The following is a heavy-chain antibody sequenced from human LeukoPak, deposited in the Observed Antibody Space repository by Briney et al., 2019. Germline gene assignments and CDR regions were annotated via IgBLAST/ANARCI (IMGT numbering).Heavy chain of an antibody. CDR2: INPNSGGT. CDR3: AREPRDYYDSSGYYNWFDP. CDR1: GYTFTGYY. D-gene: IGHD3-22*01. Sequence: ASVKVSCKASGYTFTGYYMHWVRQAPGQGLEWMGWINPNSGGTNYAQKFQGRVTMTRDTSISTAYMELSRPRSDDTAVYYCAREPRDYYDSSGYYNWFDPWGQGTLVTVSS. J-gene: IGHJ5*02. V-gene: IGHV1-2*02.